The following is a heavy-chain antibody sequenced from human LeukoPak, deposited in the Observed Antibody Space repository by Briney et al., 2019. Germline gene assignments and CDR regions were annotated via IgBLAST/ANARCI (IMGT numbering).Heavy chain of an antibody. V-gene: IGHV3-7*01. CDR2: IKQDGSEK. D-gene: IGHD4-11*01. CDR1: GFTFSSYW. J-gene: IGHJ4*02. Sequence: GGSLRLSCAASGFTFSSYWMSWVRRAPGKGLEWVANIKQDGSEKDYVDSVKGRFTISRDNAKNSLYLQVNNLRAEDTAVYYCAREFYSNYNYCFDYWGQGTLVTVSS. CDR3: AREFYSNYNYCFDY.